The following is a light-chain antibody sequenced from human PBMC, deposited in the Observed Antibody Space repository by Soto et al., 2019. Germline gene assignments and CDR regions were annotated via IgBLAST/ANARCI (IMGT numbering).Light chain of an antibody. J-gene: IGKJ5*01. Sequence: EIVLTQSPGTLSLSPGESATLSCRASRSLDSGQLAWYQQKVGRAPRLLIHDAFMRATGIPDRFSGSGSGTDFTLTIASLEPEDFAVYYCQQYGDSPRTFGQGTRLEIK. V-gene: IGKV3-20*01. CDR3: QQYGDSPRT. CDR1: RSLDSGQ. CDR2: DAF.